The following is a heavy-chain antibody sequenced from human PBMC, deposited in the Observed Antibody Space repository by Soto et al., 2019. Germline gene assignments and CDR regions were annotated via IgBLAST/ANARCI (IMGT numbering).Heavy chain of an antibody. Sequence: VGSLRLSCAASGFTFSSYGMHWVRQAPGKGLEWVAVISYDGRNKYYADFVKGRFTISRDNSKNTLYLQMDSLRAEDTAVYYCAKGSGSDFWSGYYFWGHGTLVTVSS. CDR1: GFTFSSYG. V-gene: IGHV3-30*18. CDR2: ISYDGRNK. J-gene: IGHJ4*01. D-gene: IGHD3-3*01. CDR3: AKGSGSDFWSGYYF.